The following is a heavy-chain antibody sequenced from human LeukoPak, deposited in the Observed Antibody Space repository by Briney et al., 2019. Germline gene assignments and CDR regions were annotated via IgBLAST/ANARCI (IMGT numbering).Heavy chain of an antibody. D-gene: IGHD6-19*01. CDR2: ISYDGSNK. CDR1: GFTFSSYG. V-gene: IGHV3-30*03. J-gene: IGHJ4*02. CDR3: ARDRGYSSGHPLDY. Sequence: GRSLRLSCAASGFTFSSYGMHWVRQAPGKGLEWVAVISYDGSNKYYADSVKGRFTISRDNSKNTLYLQMNSLRAEDTAVYYCARDRGYSSGHPLDYWGQGTLVTVSS.